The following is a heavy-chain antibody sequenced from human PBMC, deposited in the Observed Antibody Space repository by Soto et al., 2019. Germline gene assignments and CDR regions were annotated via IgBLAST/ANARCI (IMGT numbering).Heavy chain of an antibody. CDR3: ARDGGYYFDY. CDR2: IYYSGST. V-gene: IGHV4-31*03. J-gene: IGHJ4*02. Sequence: SETLSLTCTFSGGSISSGGYYWSWIRQHPGKGLEWIGYIYYSGSTYYNPSLKSRVTISVDTSKNQFSLKLSSVTAADTAVYYCARDGGYYFDYWGQGTLVTVSS. CDR1: GGSISSGGYY.